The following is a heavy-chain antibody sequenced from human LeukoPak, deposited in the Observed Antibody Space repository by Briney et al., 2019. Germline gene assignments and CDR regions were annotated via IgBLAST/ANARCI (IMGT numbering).Heavy chain of an antibody. Sequence: PGGSLRLSCAACGFTFSNYRMSWVRQTPGKGLEWVANIKQDGSEKYYVDSVKGRFTISRDNAKNSLFLQMNSLRAEDTAVYYCARAIYRYYFDYWGQGTLVTVSS. J-gene: IGHJ4*02. D-gene: IGHD3-9*01. V-gene: IGHV3-7*01. CDR3: ARAIYRYYFDY. CDR2: IKQDGSEK. CDR1: GFTFSNYR.